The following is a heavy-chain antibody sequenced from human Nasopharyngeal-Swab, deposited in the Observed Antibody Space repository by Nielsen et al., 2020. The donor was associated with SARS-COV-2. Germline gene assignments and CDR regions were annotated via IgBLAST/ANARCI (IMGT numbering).Heavy chain of an antibody. Sequence: GVLKISCAASGFTFSSYSMNWVRQAPGKGLEWVSYISSSSSTIYYADSVKGRFTISRDNAKNSLYLQMNSLRDEDTAVYYCARAPDSSTYGLRYWGLGTLVTVSS. V-gene: IGHV3-48*02. CDR3: ARAPDSSTYGLRY. CDR1: GFTFSSYS. J-gene: IGHJ4*02. D-gene: IGHD3-10*01. CDR2: ISSSSSTI.